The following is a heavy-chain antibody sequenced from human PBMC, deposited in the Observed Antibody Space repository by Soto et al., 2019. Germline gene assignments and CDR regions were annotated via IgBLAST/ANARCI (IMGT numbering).Heavy chain of an antibody. V-gene: IGHV4-31*03. CDR1: GGSISSGGYY. CDR3: ARDGYSSSWPPHYYYGMDV. J-gene: IGHJ6*02. D-gene: IGHD6-13*01. CDR2: IYYSGST. Sequence: SETLSLTCTVSGGSISSGGYYWSWIRQHPGKGLEWIGYIYYSGSTYYNPSLKSRVTISVDTSKNQFSLKLSSVTAADTAVYYCARDGYSSSWPPHYYYGMDVWGQGTTVTVSS.